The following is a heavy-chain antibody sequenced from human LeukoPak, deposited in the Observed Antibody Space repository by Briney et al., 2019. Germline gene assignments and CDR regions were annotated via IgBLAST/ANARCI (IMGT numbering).Heavy chain of an antibody. CDR1: GYSISSGYY. CDR2: IYHSGST. Sequence: PSETLSLTCTVSGYSISSGYYWGWIRQPPGKGLEWIGSIYHSGSTYYNPSLKSRVTISVDTSKNQFSLKLSSVTAADTAVYYCVKSTGNYGGNKLTFRDAFDIWGQGTMVTVSS. D-gene: IGHD4-23*01. J-gene: IGHJ3*02. V-gene: IGHV4-38-2*02. CDR3: VKSTGNYGGNKLTFRDAFDI.